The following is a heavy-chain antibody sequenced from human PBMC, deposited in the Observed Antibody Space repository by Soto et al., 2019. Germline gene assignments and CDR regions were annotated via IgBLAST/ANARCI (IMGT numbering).Heavy chain of an antibody. CDR3: ARDSPSGIAAAGTEDYYYYGMDV. CDR2: INTNTGNP. V-gene: IGHV7-4-1*01. J-gene: IGHJ6*02. D-gene: IGHD6-13*01. Sequence: EASVKVSCKASGYTFTSYAMNWVRQAPGQGLEWMGWINTNTGNPTYAQGFTGRFVFSLDTSVSTAYLQICSLKAEDTAVYYCARDSPSGIAAAGTEDYYYYGMDVWGQGTTVTVS. CDR1: GYTFTSYA.